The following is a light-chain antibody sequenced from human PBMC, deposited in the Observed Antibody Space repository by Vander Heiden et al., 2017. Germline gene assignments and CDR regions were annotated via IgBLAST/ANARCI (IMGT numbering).Light chain of an antibody. J-gene: IGKJ2*01. CDR1: QSVSSY. V-gene: IGKV3-11*01. CDR2: DAS. Sequence: ETVLTQSPATLSLSPGEPATLSCRASQSVSSYLAWYQQKPGQAPRLLIYDASNRATGIPARFSGSGSGTDFTLTISSLAPEDFAVYYCQQRSYWPYTFGQGTKLEIK. CDR3: QQRSYWPYT.